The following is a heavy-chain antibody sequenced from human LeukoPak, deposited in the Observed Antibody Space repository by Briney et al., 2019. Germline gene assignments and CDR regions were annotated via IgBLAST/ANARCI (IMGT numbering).Heavy chain of an antibody. CDR3: AKIGRKYDFWTGFYEEEVDYMDV. CDR2: ISRSSSTL. D-gene: IGHD3-3*01. Sequence: GGSLRLSCAASGFTFSSYSMNWVRQAPGKGLEWVSYISRSSSTLYYADSVRGRFTISRDNAENSLYLQMNSLRAEDTAVYYCAKIGRKYDFWTGFYEEEVDYMDVWGKGTTVTVSS. J-gene: IGHJ6*03. V-gene: IGHV3-48*01. CDR1: GFTFSSYS.